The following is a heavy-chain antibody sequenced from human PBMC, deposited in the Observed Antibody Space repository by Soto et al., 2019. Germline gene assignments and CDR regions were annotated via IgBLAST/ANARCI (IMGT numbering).Heavy chain of an antibody. Sequence: QVQLVQSGAEVKKPGASVQVSCKASGYTFTNYGINWVRQAPGQGLEWMGWINTYNGNTNFAQRLQGRVTMTTEASTRTAYMELRSLRSDDTAVYYCARGSSPVDFDYWGQGTLVTVSS. CDR3: ARGSSPVDFDY. J-gene: IGHJ4*02. CDR1: GYTFTNYG. D-gene: IGHD6-13*01. CDR2: INTYNGNT. V-gene: IGHV1-18*01.